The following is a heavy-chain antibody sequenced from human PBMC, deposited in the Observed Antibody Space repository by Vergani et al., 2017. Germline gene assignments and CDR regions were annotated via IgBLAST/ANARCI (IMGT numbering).Heavy chain of an antibody. Sequence: VQLVESGGGLVKRGGSLRLSCAASGFTLSDYYMSWIRQAPGKGLEWVSYISSSGSTIYYADSVKGRFTISRDNAKNSLYLQMNSLRAEDTAVYYCARKHISNYYDSSGYYYMGYYYGMDVWGQGTTVTVSS. CDR2: ISSSGSTI. D-gene: IGHD3-22*01. V-gene: IGHV3-11*01. CDR3: ARKHISNYYDSSGYYYMGYYYGMDV. CDR1: GFTLSDYY. J-gene: IGHJ6*02.